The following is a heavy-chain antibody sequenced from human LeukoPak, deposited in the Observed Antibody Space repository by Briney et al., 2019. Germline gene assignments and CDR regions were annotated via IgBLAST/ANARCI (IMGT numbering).Heavy chain of an antibody. V-gene: IGHV3-9*01. CDR1: GFTLDDYA. CDR3: AKDVDSTWGSIDY. Sequence: GGSLRLSCAASGFTLDDYAMHWVRQAPGKGLEWVSSISWNSGTIGYADSVKGRFTISRDNAKNSLYLQMDSLRPEDTALYYCAKDVDSTWGSIDYWGQGILVTVSS. D-gene: IGHD3-16*01. CDR2: ISWNSGTI. J-gene: IGHJ4*02.